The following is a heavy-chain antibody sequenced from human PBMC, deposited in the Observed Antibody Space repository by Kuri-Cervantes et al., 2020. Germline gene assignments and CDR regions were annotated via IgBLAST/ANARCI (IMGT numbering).Heavy chain of an antibody. D-gene: IGHD3-9*01. J-gene: IGHJ4*02. V-gene: IGHV3-11*04. CDR3: ARDRSILTGYSFPDY. Sequence: GGSLRLSCAASGFTFSDYYMSWIRQAPGKGLEWVSYISSSGSTIYYADSVKGRFTISRDNAKNSLYLQMNSLRAEDTAVYYCARDRSILTGYSFPDYWGQGTLVTVSS. CDR1: GFTFSDYY. CDR2: ISSSGSTI.